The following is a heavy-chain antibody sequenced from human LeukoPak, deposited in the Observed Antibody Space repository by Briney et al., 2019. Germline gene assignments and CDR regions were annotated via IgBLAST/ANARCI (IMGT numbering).Heavy chain of an antibody. V-gene: IGHV4-4*07. D-gene: IGHD3-22*01. CDR3: ASESYDSGDYYLDY. J-gene: IGHJ4*02. CDR1: GGSISSYY. Sequence: SETLSLTCTVSGGSISSYYWSWIRQPAGKGLEWIGRIYTSGSTNYNPSLKSRVTISVDTSKNQFSLKLSSVTAADTAVYYCASESYDSGDYYLDYWGRGALVTVSS. CDR2: IYTSGST.